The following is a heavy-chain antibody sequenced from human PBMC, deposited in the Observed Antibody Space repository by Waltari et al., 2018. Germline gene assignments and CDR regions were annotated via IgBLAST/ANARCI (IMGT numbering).Heavy chain of an antibody. J-gene: IGHJ5*02. D-gene: IGHD2-2*01. V-gene: IGHV4-34*01. Sequence: QVRLQQWGAGLLKPSETLSLTCAVYGGSFSVYSWNWIRQPPGKGLEWIGEINYSGSTDYSPSLKSRVTISIDTSKNQFSLKLSSVTAADTAVYYCARDAALASRLNWFDPWGQGTLVTVSS. CDR1: GGSFSVYS. CDR3: ARDAALASRLNWFDP. CDR2: INYSGST.